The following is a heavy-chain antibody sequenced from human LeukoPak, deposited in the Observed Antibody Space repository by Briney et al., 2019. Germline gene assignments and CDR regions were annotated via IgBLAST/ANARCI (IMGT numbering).Heavy chain of an antibody. J-gene: IGHJ4*02. V-gene: IGHV3-7*01. CDR3: EREVTPYY. CDR1: GFTFSDYW. D-gene: IGHD2-21*02. Sequence: PGGSLRLSCVASGFTFSDYWMSWVRQAPGKGLEWVANIKQDGSEKYYVDSVKGRFTISRDNAKNSLYLQMNSLRAEDTAVYYCEREVTPYYWGQGTLVTVSS. CDR2: IKQDGSEK.